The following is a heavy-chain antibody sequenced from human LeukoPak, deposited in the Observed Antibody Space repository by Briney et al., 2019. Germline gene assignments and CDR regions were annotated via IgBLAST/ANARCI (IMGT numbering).Heavy chain of an antibody. Sequence: SETLSLTCAVYGGSFSGYYWSWIRQPPGKGLEWIGEINHSGSTNYNPSLKSRVTISVDTSKNQFSLKLSSVTAADTAVYYCATPSGPYGLGFDYWGQGTLVTVSP. D-gene: IGHD3-10*01. CDR3: ATPSGPYGLGFDY. CDR1: GGSFSGYY. J-gene: IGHJ4*02. CDR2: INHSGST. V-gene: IGHV4-34*01.